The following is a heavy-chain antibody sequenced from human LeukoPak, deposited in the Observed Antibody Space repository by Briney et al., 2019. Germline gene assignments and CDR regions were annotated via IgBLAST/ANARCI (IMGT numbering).Heavy chain of an antibody. J-gene: IGHJ4*02. V-gene: IGHV3-9*01. CDR1: GFTFDDYA. CDR2: ISWNSGSI. CDR3: AKGDYYDSSGYSDY. Sequence: GGSLRLSCAAPGFTFDDYAMHWVRQAPGKGLEWVSGISWNSGSIGYADSVKGRFTISRDNAKNSLYLQMNSLRAEDTALYYCAKGDYYDSSGYSDYWGQGTLVTVSS. D-gene: IGHD3-22*01.